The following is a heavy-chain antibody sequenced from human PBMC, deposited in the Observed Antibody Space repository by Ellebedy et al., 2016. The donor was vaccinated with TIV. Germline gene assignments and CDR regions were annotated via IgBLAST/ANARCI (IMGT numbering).Heavy chain of an antibody. V-gene: IGHV3-7*01. CDR2: INDDGSEK. CDR3: ARDRLYSGSYAGFDS. J-gene: IGHJ4*02. Sequence: PGGSLRLSCAASGFTFTSHWMSWVRQIPGRGLEWAANINDDGSEKHYVDSVKGRFTISRDNSKNSVYLQMNSLRAEDAAVYYCARDRLYSGSYAGFDSWGQGTLVTVAS. CDR1: GFTFTSHW. D-gene: IGHD1-26*01.